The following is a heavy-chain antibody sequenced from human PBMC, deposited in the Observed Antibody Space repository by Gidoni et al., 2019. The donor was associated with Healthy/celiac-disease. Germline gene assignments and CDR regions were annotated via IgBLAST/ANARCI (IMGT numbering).Heavy chain of an antibody. J-gene: IGHJ3*02. V-gene: IGHV4-61*02. CDR1: GGSISSGSYY. Sequence: QVQLQESGPGLVKPSQTLSLTCTVSGGSISSGSYYWSWIRQPAGKGLEWIGRIYTSGSTNYNPSLKSRVTISVDTSKNQFSLKLSSVTAADTAVYYCARIGYSSGWRDAFDIWGQGTMVTVSS. D-gene: IGHD6-19*01. CDR2: IYTSGST. CDR3: ARIGYSSGWRDAFDI.